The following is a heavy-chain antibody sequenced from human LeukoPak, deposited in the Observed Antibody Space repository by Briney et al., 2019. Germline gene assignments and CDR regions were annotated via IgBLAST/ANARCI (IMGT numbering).Heavy chain of an antibody. Sequence: KTGGSLRLSCAASGFTFSNAWMNWVRQAPGKGLEWVGRIKSKTDGGTTDYAAPVKGRFTISRDDSKNTLYLQMNSLKTEDTAVYYCTTDFWPHYYDSSAEDNWGQGTLVTVSS. CDR1: GFTFSNAW. J-gene: IGHJ4*02. D-gene: IGHD3-22*01. V-gene: IGHV3-15*07. CDR3: TTDFWPHYYDSSAEDN. CDR2: IKSKTDGGTT.